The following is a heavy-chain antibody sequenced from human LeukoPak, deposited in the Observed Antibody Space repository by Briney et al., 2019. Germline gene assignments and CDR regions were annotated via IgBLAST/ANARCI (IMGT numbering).Heavy chain of an antibody. Sequence: PGGSLRLSCAASGFTFSSYGMHWVRQAPGKGLEWVAVISHDGSNKFYADSVKGRFTISRDNSENTMYLQMNSLRVEDTAVYYCAKGNYYDSSGYLDYWGQGTLVTVSS. D-gene: IGHD3-22*01. J-gene: IGHJ4*02. V-gene: IGHV3-30*18. CDR2: ISHDGSNK. CDR3: AKGNYYDSSGYLDY. CDR1: GFTFSSYG.